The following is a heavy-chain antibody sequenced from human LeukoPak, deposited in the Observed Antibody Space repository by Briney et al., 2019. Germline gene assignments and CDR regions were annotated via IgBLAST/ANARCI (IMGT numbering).Heavy chain of an antibody. CDR1: GFSFSSYW. J-gene: IGHJ4*02. CDR2: IKGDGSEK. V-gene: IGHV3-7*01. CDR3: ATDYYYDDSGYYY. D-gene: IGHD3-22*01. Sequence: PGGSLRLSCAASGFSFSSYWMSWVRQAPGKGLEWVANIKGDGSEKSYVDSVKGRFTISRDNAKTSLYLQMNSLRAEDTAVSYCATDYYYDDSGYYYWGQGTLVTVSS.